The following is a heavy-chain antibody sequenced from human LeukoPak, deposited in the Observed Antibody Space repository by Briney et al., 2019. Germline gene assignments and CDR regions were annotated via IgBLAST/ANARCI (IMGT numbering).Heavy chain of an antibody. CDR2: IYYTGTT. Sequence: SETLSLTCTVSSGSNTSYYWSWIRQPPGKGLEYIGHIYYTGTTDYNPSLKSRVTMSVDTSKSQFSLRLISVTASDTAVYSCAGAPNQHYFDYWGQGTLVAVSS. J-gene: IGHJ4*02. CDR1: SGSNTSYY. CDR3: AGAPNQHYFDY. V-gene: IGHV4-59*01.